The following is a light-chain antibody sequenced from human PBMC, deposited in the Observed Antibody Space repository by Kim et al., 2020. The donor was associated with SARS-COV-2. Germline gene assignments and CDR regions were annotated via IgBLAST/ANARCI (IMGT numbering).Light chain of an antibody. CDR2: DTS. V-gene: IGLV7-46*01. CDR3: LLSYDGVRV. Sequence: GHYPFLFQQKPGQVPRSLIYDTSNKQSWTPARFSVFLFVGKAALTLSNAQPEDEADYYCLLSYDGVRVFGGGTRLTVL. J-gene: IGLJ3*02. CDR1: GHY.